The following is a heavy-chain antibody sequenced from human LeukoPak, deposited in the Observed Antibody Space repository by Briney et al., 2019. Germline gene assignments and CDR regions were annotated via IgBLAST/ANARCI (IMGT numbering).Heavy chain of an antibody. D-gene: IGHD3-9*01. V-gene: IGHV1-18*01. CDR2: ISAYNGNT. J-gene: IGHJ6*02. CDR1: GYTFTNYD. CDR3: ARAGRNYDILTGRQYYYGMDV. Sequence: ASVKVSCKASGYTFTNYDINWVRQAPGQGLEWMGWISAYNGNTNYAQKLQGRVTMTTDTSTSTAYMELRSLRSDDTAVYYCARAGRNYDILTGRQYYYGMDVWGQGTTVTVSS.